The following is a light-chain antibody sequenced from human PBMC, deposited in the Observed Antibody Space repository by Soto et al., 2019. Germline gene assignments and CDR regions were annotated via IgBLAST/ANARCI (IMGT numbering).Light chain of an antibody. J-gene: IGLJ3*02. Sequence: QSALTQPASVSGSPGQSITISCTWASSDVGGYNYVSWYQQHPGKAPKLMIYGVSNRPSGVSNRFSGSKSGSTASLTISGLHAEYEAYYYCSSYTSSTSPWVFGGGTKLTVL. CDR3: SSYTSSTSPWV. CDR1: SSDVGGYNY. CDR2: GVS. V-gene: IGLV2-14*01.